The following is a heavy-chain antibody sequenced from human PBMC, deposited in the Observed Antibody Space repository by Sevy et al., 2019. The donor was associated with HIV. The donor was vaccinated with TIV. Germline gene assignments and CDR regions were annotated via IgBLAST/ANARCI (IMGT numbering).Heavy chain of an antibody. D-gene: IGHD3-22*01. CDR3: ASDYYDSTGYYFPLDY. CDR1: GFTFSSYA. Sequence: GGSLRLSCTASGFTFSSYAMYWVRQAPGKGLEWVAVISYDGNNKDYADSVKGRFTISRDNSKTTLYLQMNSLRAEDTAVYYCASDYYDSTGYYFPLDYWGQGTLVTVSS. J-gene: IGHJ4*02. CDR2: ISYDGNNK. V-gene: IGHV3-30*04.